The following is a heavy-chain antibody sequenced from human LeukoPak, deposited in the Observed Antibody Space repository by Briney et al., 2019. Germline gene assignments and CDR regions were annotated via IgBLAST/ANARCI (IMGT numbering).Heavy chain of an antibody. D-gene: IGHD5-24*01. J-gene: IGHJ4*02. CDR2: IYYSGST. V-gene: IGHV4-39*07. CDR1: GGSISSSSYY. CDR3: ARAPVDGLLHYFDY. Sequence: PSETLSLTCTVSGGSISSSSYYWGWIRQPPGKGLEWIGSIYYSGSTYYNPSLKSRVTISVDTSKNQFSLKLSSVTAADTAVYYCARAPVDGLLHYFDYWGQGTLVTVSS.